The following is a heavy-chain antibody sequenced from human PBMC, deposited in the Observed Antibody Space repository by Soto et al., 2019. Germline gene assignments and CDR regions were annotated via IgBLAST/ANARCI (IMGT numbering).Heavy chain of an antibody. CDR2: IVPIFSTA. CDR1: GYTFTGYY. V-gene: IGHV1-69*13. J-gene: IGHJ3*02. Sequence: SVKVSCKASGYTFTGYYMHWVRQAPGQGLEWMGAIVPIFSTANYAQKFQGRVTITADEFAITAYMELSGLRSDDTATYYCARETSACGTFREDASYIWGQGTLVPVS. CDR3: ARETSACGTFREDASYI. D-gene: IGHD2-15*01.